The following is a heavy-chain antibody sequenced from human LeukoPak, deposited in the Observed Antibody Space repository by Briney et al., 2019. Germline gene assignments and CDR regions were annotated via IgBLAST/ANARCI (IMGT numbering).Heavy chain of an antibody. D-gene: IGHD2-2*01. Sequence: SVKVSCKASRGTFSSYAISWVRQAPGQGLEWMGGIIPIFGTANYAEKFRGRVTITADEFTSTAYMELSSLRFEDTAVYYCARLFTPRYCSTTSCYWKGWFDPWGQGTLVTVSS. V-gene: IGHV1-69*13. CDR1: RGTFSSYA. J-gene: IGHJ5*02. CDR3: ARLFTPRYCSTTSCYWKGWFDP. CDR2: IIPIFGTA.